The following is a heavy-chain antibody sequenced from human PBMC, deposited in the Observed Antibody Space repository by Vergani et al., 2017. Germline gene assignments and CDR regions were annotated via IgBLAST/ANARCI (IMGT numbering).Heavy chain of an antibody. D-gene: IGHD3-9*01. Sequence: QVQLQESGPGLVKPSQTLSLTCTVSGGSISSGDYYWSWIRQPPGKGLEWIGYIYYSGSTYYNPSLKSRVTISVDTSKNQFSLKLGSVTAADTAVYYCAASPVLRYFDWLLGWFDPWGQGTLVTVSS. CDR1: GGSISSGDYY. CDR2: IYYSGST. V-gene: IGHV4-30-4*08. CDR3: AASPVLRYFDWLLGWFDP. J-gene: IGHJ5*02.